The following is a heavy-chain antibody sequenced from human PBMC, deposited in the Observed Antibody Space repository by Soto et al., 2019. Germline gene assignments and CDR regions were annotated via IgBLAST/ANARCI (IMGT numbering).Heavy chain of an antibody. CDR2: IIPIFDTA. D-gene: IGHD2-2*01. Sequence: QVQLVQSGAEVKKPGSSVKVSCKTSGGTFSSYAISWVRQAPGQGLEWMGGIIPIFDTANYAQKFQGRVRITADESXXTXYXXLSSLRSEDTAVYYCARHDCISTSCSYYYYYSMDVWGQGTTVTVSS. J-gene: IGHJ6*02. CDR3: ARHDCISTSCSYYYYYSMDV. V-gene: IGHV1-69*12. CDR1: GGTFSSYA.